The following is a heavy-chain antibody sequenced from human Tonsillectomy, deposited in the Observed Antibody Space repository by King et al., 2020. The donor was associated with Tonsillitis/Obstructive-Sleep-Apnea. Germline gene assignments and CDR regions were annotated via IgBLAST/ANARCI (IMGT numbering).Heavy chain of an antibody. Sequence: QLQESGPGLVKPSETLSLTCTVSGYSISSAYYWGWIRQPPGKGLEWIGSLYHSGSTYYNTSLKSRVTISVDTSKNQFSLKLRSVTAADTAVYYCARSTDYYNPDAFDIWGQGTMVTVSS. V-gene: IGHV4-38-2*02. J-gene: IGHJ3*02. CDR1: GYSISSAYY. D-gene: IGHD3-9*01. CDR2: LYHSGST. CDR3: ARSTDYYNPDAFDI.